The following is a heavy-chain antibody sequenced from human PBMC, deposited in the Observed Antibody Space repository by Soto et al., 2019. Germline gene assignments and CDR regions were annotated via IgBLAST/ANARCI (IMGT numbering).Heavy chain of an antibody. CDR1: GFTFSSYE. CDR3: ARAYRRTLKAFDI. V-gene: IGHV3-48*03. J-gene: IGHJ3*02. D-gene: IGHD3-16*02. Sequence: PGGFLRLSCAASGFTFSSYEMNWVRQAPGKGLEWVSYITSSGSTIYYADSVKGRFTISRDNAKNSLYLQMNSLRAEDTAVYYCARAYRRTLKAFDIWGQGTMVPVSS. CDR2: ITSSGSTI.